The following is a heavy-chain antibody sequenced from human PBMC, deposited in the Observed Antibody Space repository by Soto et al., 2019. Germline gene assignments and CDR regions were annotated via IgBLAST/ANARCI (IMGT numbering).Heavy chain of an antibody. CDR3: ASVLDSGPGAYNWFDP. Sequence: SETLSLTCTVSGGSISSYYWSWIRQPAGKGMEWIGRIYSSGHTMYNPSLQSRVTLSVDTPKNRFSLELSSVTAADTAVHYCASVLDSGPGAYNWFDPWGQGIMVVASS. D-gene: IGHD5-12*01. J-gene: IGHJ5*02. V-gene: IGHV4-4*07. CDR2: IYSSGHT. CDR1: GGSISSYY.